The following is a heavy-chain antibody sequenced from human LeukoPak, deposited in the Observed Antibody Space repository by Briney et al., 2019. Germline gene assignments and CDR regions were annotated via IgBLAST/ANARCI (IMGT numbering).Heavy chain of an antibody. J-gene: IGHJ4*02. CDR1: GFTFSSYA. D-gene: IGHD1-26*01. Sequence: GGSLRLSCAASGFTFSSYAMSWVRQAPGKGLEWVSTISGSGVSTYYADSVKGRFTISRDNSKSTLYLQMNSLRAEDTALYYCATHTGSRTEFDSWGQGTLLTVSS. CDR2: ISGSGVST. CDR3: ATHTGSRTEFDS. V-gene: IGHV3-23*01.